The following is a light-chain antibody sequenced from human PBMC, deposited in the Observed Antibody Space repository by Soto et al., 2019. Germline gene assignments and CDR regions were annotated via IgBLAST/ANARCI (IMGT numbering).Light chain of an antibody. CDR2: RNS. CDR1: SSNIGAGYD. CDR3: QSCDSSLSGSGV. J-gene: IGLJ1*01. V-gene: IGLV1-40*01. Sequence: QSVLTQPPSVSGAPGQRVTISCTGSSSNIGAGYDVHWYQQRPGTAPKLLIYRNSNRPSGVPDRFPGSKSGTSASLAITGLQAEDEADYYCQSCDSSLSGSGVFGTGTKVTAL.